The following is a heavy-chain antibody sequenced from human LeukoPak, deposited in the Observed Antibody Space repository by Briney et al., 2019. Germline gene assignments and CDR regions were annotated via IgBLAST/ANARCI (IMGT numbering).Heavy chain of an antibody. CDR2: IYYSGST. J-gene: IGHJ4*02. D-gene: IGHD3-3*01. Sequence: SETLSLTCTVSGDSVSSYYWSWIRQPPGKGLEWIGYIYYSGSTKYHPSLKSRVTISVDTSKNQFSLKLTSVTAADTAVYYCARGVPEYYDFWSGYFYYFDYWGQGTLVTVS. CDR3: ARGVPEYYDFWSGYFYYFDY. CDR1: GDSVSSYY. V-gene: IGHV4-59*02.